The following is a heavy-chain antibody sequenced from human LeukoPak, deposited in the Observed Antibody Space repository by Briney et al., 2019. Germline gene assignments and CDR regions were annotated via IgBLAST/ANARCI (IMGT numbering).Heavy chain of an antibody. V-gene: IGHV5-51*01. D-gene: IGHD4-11*01. Sequence: GESLQISCKGSGYRFTSYWIGWVRQMPGKGLEWMGIIYSGDSDTRYSPSFQGQVSISVDKSINTAYLQWSSLKASDSAMYYCARRTVRRWFDPWGQGTLVTVSS. CDR3: ARRTVRRWFDP. CDR1: GYRFTSYW. J-gene: IGHJ5*02. CDR2: IYSGDSDT.